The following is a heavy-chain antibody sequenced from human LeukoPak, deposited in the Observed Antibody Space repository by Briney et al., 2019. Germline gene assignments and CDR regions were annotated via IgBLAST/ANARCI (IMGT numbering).Heavy chain of an antibody. V-gene: IGHV4-61*02. Sequence: PSETLSLTCTVSGGSISSGSYYWSWIRQPAGKGLEWIGRIYTSGSTDYNPSLKSRVTISVDTSKNQFSLKLSSVTAADTAVYYCARVSEYGGNSNWGQGTLVTVSS. J-gene: IGHJ4*02. CDR3: ARVSEYGGNSN. D-gene: IGHD4-23*01. CDR1: GGSISSGSYY. CDR2: IYTSGST.